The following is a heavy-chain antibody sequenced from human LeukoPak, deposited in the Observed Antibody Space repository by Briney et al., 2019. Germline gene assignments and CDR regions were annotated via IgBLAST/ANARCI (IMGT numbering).Heavy chain of an antibody. Sequence: ASVKVSCKPSGYTFTDYYMHWVRQAPGQGREWMGWINPNSGGTNYAQKFQGRVTMTRDTSISTAYMEMSRLTSDDTAVYYCARGAVRVVGYFDYWGQGTLVTVSS. CDR1: GYTFTDYY. J-gene: IGHJ4*02. CDR3: ARGAVRVVGYFDY. D-gene: IGHD1-26*01. CDR2: INPNSGGT. V-gene: IGHV1-2*02.